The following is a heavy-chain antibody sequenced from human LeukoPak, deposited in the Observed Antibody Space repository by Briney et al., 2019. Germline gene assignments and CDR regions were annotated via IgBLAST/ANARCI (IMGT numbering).Heavy chain of an antibody. V-gene: IGHV4-34*01. CDR1: GGSFSGYY. CDR3: ARSRSSSSGRATSFQH. CDR2: INHSGST. Sequence: SETLSLTCAVYGGSFSGYYWSWIRQPPGKGLEWIGEINHSGSTNYNPSLKSRVTISVDTSKNQFSLKLSSVTAADTAVYYCARSRSSSSGRATSFQHWGKGTLVTVP. J-gene: IGHJ1*01. D-gene: IGHD6-13*01.